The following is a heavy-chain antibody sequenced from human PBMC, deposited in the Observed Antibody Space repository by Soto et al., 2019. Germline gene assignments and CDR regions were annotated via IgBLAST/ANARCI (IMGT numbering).Heavy chain of an antibody. Sequence: QVQLVQSGAEVKKPGASVKVSCKASGYTFTSYGISWVRQAPGQGLEWMGWISAYNGNTKYAQKFQGRVTMTTDTSTSTAYMEVRSLRSDNTAVYYFARDSAAGLNDYWGQGTLVTVSS. D-gene: IGHD6-13*01. CDR3: ARDSAAGLNDY. V-gene: IGHV1-18*01. J-gene: IGHJ4*02. CDR2: ISAYNGNT. CDR1: GYTFTSYG.